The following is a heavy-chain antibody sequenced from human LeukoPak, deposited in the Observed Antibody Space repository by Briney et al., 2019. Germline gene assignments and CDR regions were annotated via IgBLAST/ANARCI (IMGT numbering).Heavy chain of an antibody. Sequence: GGSLRLSCAASGFTFSSYGVGWVRQAPGKGLEWVSYISSSGSTIYYADSVKGRFTISRDNAKNSLYLQMNSLRAEDTAVYYCAELGITMIGGVWGKGTTVTISS. CDR2: ISSSGSTI. J-gene: IGHJ6*04. CDR1: GFTFSSYG. D-gene: IGHD3-10*02. V-gene: IGHV3-48*03. CDR3: AELGITMIGGV.